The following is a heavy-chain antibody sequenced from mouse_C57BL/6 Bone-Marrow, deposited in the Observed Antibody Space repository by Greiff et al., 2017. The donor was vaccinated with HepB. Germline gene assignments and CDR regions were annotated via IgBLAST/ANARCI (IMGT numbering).Heavy chain of an antibody. Sequence: VQLVESGPGLVQPSQSLSITCTVSGFSLTSYGVHWVRQSPGKGLEWLGVIWRGGSTDYNAAFMSRLSITKDNSKSQVFFKMNSLQADDTAIYYCAKRGGFYYGNYDAMDYWGQGTSVTVSS. CDR3: AKRGGFYYGNYDAMDY. J-gene: IGHJ4*01. V-gene: IGHV2-5*01. CDR1: GFSLTSYG. CDR2: IWRGGST. D-gene: IGHD2-1*01.